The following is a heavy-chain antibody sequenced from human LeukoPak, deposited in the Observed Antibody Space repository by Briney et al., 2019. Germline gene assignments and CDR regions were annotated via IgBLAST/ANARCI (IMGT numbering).Heavy chain of an antibody. CDR2: ISYDGSNK. V-gene: IGHV3-30*18. Sequence: PGGSLRLSCAASGFTFSSYGMHWVRQAPGKGLEWVAVISYDGSNKYYADSVKGRFTISRDNSKNTLYLQMNSLRAEDTAVYYCAKDLGQYSSGSPFDYWGQGTLVTVSS. CDR3: AKDLGQYSSGSPFDY. D-gene: IGHD6-19*01. CDR1: GFTFSSYG. J-gene: IGHJ4*02.